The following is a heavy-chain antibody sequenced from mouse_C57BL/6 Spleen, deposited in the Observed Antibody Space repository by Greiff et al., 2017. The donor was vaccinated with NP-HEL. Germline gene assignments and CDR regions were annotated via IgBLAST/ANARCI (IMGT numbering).Heavy chain of an antibody. V-gene: IGHV1-82*01. D-gene: IGHD1-1*01. Sequence: VQLQQSGPELVKPGASVKISCKASGYAFSSSWMNWVKQRPGKGLEWIGRIYPGDGDTNYNGKFKGKATLTADKSSSTAYMQLSSLTSEDSAVYFCARGGYYGSSEGYFDVWGTGTTVTVSS. J-gene: IGHJ1*03. CDR1: GYAFSSSW. CDR3: ARGGYYGSSEGYFDV. CDR2: IYPGDGDT.